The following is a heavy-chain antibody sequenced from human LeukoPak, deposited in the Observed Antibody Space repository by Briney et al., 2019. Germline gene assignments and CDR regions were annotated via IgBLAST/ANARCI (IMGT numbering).Heavy chain of an antibody. CDR2: IIPIFGTA. CDR1: GGTFSSYA. D-gene: IGHD3-9*01. CDR3: ARDPGYYDILTGYYTSVDPDFDY. Sequence: SVKVSCKASGGTFSSYAISWVRQAPGQGLEWMGGIIPIFGTANYAQKFQGRVTITADESTSTAYMELSSLRSEDTAVYYCARDPGYYDILTGYYTSVDPDFDYWGQGTLVTVSS. V-gene: IGHV1-69*01. J-gene: IGHJ4*02.